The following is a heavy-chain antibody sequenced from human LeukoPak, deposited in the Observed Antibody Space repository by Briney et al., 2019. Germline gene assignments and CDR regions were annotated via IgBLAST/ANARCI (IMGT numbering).Heavy chain of an antibody. CDR3: AKGIYSSGWSYFDY. D-gene: IGHD6-19*01. CDR1: GFAFSTYW. V-gene: IGHV3-7*03. CDR2: INQDGSVK. Sequence: GGSLRLSCAASGFAFSTYWMDWVRQAPGKGLEWVGNINQDGSVKHYVDSVRGRFTISRDNSKNTLYLQMNSLRAEDTAVYYCAKGIYSSGWSYFDYWGHGTLVTVSS. J-gene: IGHJ4*01.